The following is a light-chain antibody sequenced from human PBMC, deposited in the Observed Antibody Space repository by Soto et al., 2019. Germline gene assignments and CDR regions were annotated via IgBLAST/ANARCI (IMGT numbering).Light chain of an antibody. Sequence: SSELTQPPSVSVSPGQTASITCSGEKLGDKYACWYQQKPGQSPVLGIYQDSKRPSGIPERFSGSNSGNTATLTISGTQAMDEADYYCQAWDNSTYVFGTGTKLTVL. CDR3: QAWDNSTYV. CDR1: KLGDKY. V-gene: IGLV3-1*01. CDR2: QDS. J-gene: IGLJ1*01.